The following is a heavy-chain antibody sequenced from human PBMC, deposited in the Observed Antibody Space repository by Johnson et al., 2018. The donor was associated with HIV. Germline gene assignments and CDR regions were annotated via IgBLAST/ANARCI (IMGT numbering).Heavy chain of an antibody. D-gene: IGHD6-13*01. J-gene: IGHJ3*02. CDR3: AKARGYSSSWYFGYDAFDI. CDR2: ISWNSGSI. CDR1: GFTFDDYA. Sequence: VQLVESGGGVVQPGRSLRLSCAASGFTFDDYAMHWVRQAPGKGLEWVSGISWNSGSIGYADSVKGRFTISRDNAKNSLYLQMNSLRAEDTALYYCAKARGYSSSWYFGYDAFDIWGQGTMVTVSS. V-gene: IGHV3-9*01.